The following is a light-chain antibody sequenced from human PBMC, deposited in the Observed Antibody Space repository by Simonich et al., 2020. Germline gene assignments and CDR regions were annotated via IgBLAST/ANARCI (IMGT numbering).Light chain of an antibody. V-gene: IGLV2-14*01. CDR3: SSYTSSSTL. CDR1: SSDVGGYNY. CDR2: DVS. J-gene: IGLJ2*01. Sequence: QSALTQPASVSGSPGQSITISCTGTSSDVGGYNYVSWYQQHPGKAPKLMIYDVSKRPSVVSNRFSGSKSGNTAPLTISGLQAEDEADYYCSSYTSSSTLFGGGTKLTVL.